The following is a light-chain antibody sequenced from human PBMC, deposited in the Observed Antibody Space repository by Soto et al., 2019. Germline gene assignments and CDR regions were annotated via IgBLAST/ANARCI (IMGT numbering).Light chain of an antibody. V-gene: IGKV3-11*01. CDR1: QNIDTY. CDR2: DAS. Sequence: EVVLTQSPATLSSSPGESVTLSCRASQNIDTYLAWYQQRPGQAPRLLLYDASYRAVGIPSRFSGSGSGTDFTLTISSLEPADFAIYHCQQRRNWPLTFGGGTKVEI. J-gene: IGKJ4*01. CDR3: QQRRNWPLT.